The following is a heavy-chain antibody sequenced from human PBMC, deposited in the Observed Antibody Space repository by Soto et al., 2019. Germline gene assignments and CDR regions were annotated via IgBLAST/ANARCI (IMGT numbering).Heavy chain of an antibody. V-gene: IGHV1-3*01. CDR3: ARAPYRSSWPPAEYLQH. CDR1: GYTFTSYA. CDR2: INAGNGNT. J-gene: IGHJ1*01. D-gene: IGHD6-13*01. Sequence: ASVKVSCKASGYTFTSYAMHWVRQAPGQRLEWMGWINAGNGNTKYSQKFQGRVTITRDTSASTAYMELSSLRSEDTAVYYCARAPYRSSWPPAEYLQHWGQGTLVNVSP.